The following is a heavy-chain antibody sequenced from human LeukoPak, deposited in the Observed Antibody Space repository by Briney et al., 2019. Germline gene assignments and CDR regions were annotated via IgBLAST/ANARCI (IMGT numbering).Heavy chain of an antibody. V-gene: IGHV3-33*01. J-gene: IGHJ4*02. CDR2: IWYDGSNK. CDR3: AREQAGLRNDY. CDR1: GFTFSSYG. Sequence: PRRCLRLSCAPSGFTFSSYGMHCVRQAPGKGLGWVAVIWYDGSNKNSADSAKGPFTIYRDNSKNTLYLKMNSLRAEDTAVYYCAREQAGLRNDYWGQGTLVTVSS. D-gene: IGHD5/OR15-5a*01.